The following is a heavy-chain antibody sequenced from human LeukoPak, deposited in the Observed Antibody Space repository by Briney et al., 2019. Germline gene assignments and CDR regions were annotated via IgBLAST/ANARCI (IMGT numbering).Heavy chain of an antibody. Sequence: PGGSLRLSCADSGFTFSSCAMNWVRQAPGKGLEWVSSISSSSSYIYYADSVKGRFTISRDNAKNSLYLQMNSLRAEDTAVYYCALVRGRPHSYWGQGTLVTVSS. CDR2: ISSSSSYI. CDR1: GFTFSSCA. D-gene: IGHD6-13*01. CDR3: ALVRGRPHSY. V-gene: IGHV3-21*01. J-gene: IGHJ4*02.